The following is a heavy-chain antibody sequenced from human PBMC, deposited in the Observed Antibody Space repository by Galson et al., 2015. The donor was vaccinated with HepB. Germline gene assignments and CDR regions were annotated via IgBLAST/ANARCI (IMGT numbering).Heavy chain of an antibody. CDR1: GFSFNYFP. D-gene: IGHD4-17*01. V-gene: IGHV3-30-3*01. CDR2: ISYTGSYT. Sequence: SLRLSCAASGFSFNYFPMHWVRQAPGKGLEWVEVISYTGSYTDYADFGRGRFTISRDNSKNALYLQMNSLRVEDTALYYCVRPRGAGAGDYQNWYFDLWGRGTLVTVSS. J-gene: IGHJ2*01. CDR3: VRPRGAGAGDYQNWYFDL.